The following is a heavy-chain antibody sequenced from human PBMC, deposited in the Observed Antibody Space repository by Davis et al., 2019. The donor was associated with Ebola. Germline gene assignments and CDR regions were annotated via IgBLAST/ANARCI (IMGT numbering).Heavy chain of an antibody. D-gene: IGHD3-9*01. CDR3: SRRYYDILTGYLCIYFDY. CDR2: ISRSCSTI. Sequence: WGSLTLSCAASASTFGTYEMNWVRHAPRKAREWASYISRSCSTIYYADSVKGRFTISRDNAKNSLYLQMNSLRAEDTAVYYCSRRYYDILTGYLCIYFDYWGQGTLVTVSS. J-gene: IGHJ4*02. V-gene: IGHV3-48*03. CDR1: ASTFGTYE.